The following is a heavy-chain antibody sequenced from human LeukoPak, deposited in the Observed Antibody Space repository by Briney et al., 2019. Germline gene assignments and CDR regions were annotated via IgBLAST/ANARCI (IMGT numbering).Heavy chain of an antibody. D-gene: IGHD3-16*02. Sequence: GGSLRLSCAVSGLTLSSYRMHWVRQAPGKGLVWVSAIETDGKSATYAGSVKGRFTISRDNAKNTLYLQMNSLRAEDTAVYFCARDYQGLHYWGQGTLVTVSS. CDR3: ARDYQGLHY. J-gene: IGHJ4*02. V-gene: IGHV3-74*01. CDR2: IETDGKSA. CDR1: GLTLSSYR.